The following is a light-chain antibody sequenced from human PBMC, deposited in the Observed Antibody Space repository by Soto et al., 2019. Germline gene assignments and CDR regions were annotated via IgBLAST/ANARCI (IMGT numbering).Light chain of an antibody. Sequence: EMVLTQSPGTLSLSPGERATLYCRASQSVASSSIAWYQQRLGQAPRLLIYDASNRATGIPARFSGSGSGTDFTLTISSLEPEDFAVYYCQQRSNWPLTFGQGTRLENK. CDR2: DAS. J-gene: IGKJ5*01. V-gene: IGKV3D-20*02. CDR3: QQRSNWPLT. CDR1: QSVASSS.